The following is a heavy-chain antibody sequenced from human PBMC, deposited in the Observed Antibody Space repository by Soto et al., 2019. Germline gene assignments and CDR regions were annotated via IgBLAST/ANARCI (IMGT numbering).Heavy chain of an antibody. CDR2: ISSTRTTI. Sequence: EVQLVESGGGLVQPWGSRKLSCEASGFTFSNYNMNWVRQAPGKGLEWLADISSTRTTIYYADSVKGRFTIARDNVKSSLYLYMNSLRDEDTAVYYCARDRVGLDYWGQGTQVTFSS. CDR3: ARDRVGLDY. CDR1: GFTFSNYN. V-gene: IGHV3-48*02. J-gene: IGHJ4*02. D-gene: IGHD3-16*01.